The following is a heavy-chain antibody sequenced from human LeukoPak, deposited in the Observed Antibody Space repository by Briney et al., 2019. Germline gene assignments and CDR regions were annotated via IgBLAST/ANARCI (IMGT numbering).Heavy chain of an antibody. D-gene: IGHD1-26*01. CDR1: GVSISSGSYS. Sequence: SETLSLTCTVSGVSISSGSYSWAWIRQPPGKGLERIGSIYYSGNTYYDPSLKSRVTISVDTSKNQFSLKLNSVTAADTALYFCARHGSPMYNFDYWGQGTLVAVSS. V-gene: IGHV4-39*01. CDR2: IYYSGNT. CDR3: ARHGSPMYNFDY. J-gene: IGHJ4*02.